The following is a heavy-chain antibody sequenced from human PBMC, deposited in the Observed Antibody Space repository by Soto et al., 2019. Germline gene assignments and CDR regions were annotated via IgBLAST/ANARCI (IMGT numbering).Heavy chain of an antibody. V-gene: IGHV3-23*01. CDR3: ARDILTGYYPDAFDI. J-gene: IGHJ3*02. D-gene: IGHD3-9*01. CDR2: ISAGGGKT. Sequence: GSLRLSCAASGFTFSNYAMSWVRQAPGKGLEWVSAISAGGGKTYYTDSVKGRFTISRDNSKNTVYLQVNSLRAEDTAVYYCARDILTGYYPDAFDIWGQGTMVTVSS. CDR1: GFTFSNYA.